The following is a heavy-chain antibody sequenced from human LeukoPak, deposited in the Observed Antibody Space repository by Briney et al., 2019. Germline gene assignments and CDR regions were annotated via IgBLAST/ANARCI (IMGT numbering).Heavy chain of an antibody. J-gene: IGHJ4*02. CDR1: GGSISSYY. Sequence: SETLSLTCTVSGGSISSYYWSWIRQPPGKGLEWIGYIYYSGTTNYNPSLKSRVTISVDTSKNQFSLKLSSVTAADTAVYYCAGRCSSTSCPFDYWGQGTLVTVSS. CDR3: AGRCSSTSCPFDY. CDR2: IYYSGTT. V-gene: IGHV4-59*12. D-gene: IGHD2-2*01.